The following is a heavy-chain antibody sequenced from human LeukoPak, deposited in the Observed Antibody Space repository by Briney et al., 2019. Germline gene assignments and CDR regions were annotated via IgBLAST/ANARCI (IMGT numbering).Heavy chain of an antibody. V-gene: IGHV3-7*01. CDR3: ARDPAHSD. CDR1: GVTFSSYW. J-gene: IGHJ4*02. D-gene: IGHD2-15*01. CDR2: IKQDGSEK. Sequence: QSGGSLRLSCAASGVTFSSYWMSWVRQAPGKGLEWVANIKQDGSEKYYVDSVKGRFTISRDNAKNSLYLQMNSLRAEDTAVYYCARDPAHSDWGQGTLVTVSS.